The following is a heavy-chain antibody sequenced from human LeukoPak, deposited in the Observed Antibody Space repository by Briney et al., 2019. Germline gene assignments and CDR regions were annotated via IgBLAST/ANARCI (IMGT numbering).Heavy chain of an antibody. D-gene: IGHD6-6*01. Sequence: GASVKVSCKASGYTFTGYYMHWVRQAPGQGLEWMGWINPNSGGTNYAQKFQGRVTTTRDTSISTVYMEMSRLRSDDTAVYYCARESVPAVAARRGLNYWGQGTLVAVSS. J-gene: IGHJ4*02. CDR2: INPNSGGT. V-gene: IGHV1-2*02. CDR1: GYTFTGYY. CDR3: ARESVPAVAARRGLNY.